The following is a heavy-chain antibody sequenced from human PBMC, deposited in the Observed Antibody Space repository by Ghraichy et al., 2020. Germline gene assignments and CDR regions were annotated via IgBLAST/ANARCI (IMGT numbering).Heavy chain of an antibody. V-gene: IGHV4-34*01. CDR3: ARGLKGIAAAGRFQH. J-gene: IGHJ1*01. D-gene: IGHD6-13*01. CDR2: INHSGST. CDR1: GGSFSGYY. Sequence: QTISLTCAVYGGSFSGYYWSWIRQPPGKGLEWIGEINHSGSTNYNPSLKSRVTISVDTSKNQFSLKLSSVTAADTAVYYCARGLKGIAAAGRFQHWGQGTLVTVSS.